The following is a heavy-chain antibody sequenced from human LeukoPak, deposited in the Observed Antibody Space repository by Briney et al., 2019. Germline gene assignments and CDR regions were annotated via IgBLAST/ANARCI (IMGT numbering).Heavy chain of an antibody. Sequence: PSETLSLTCTVSGGSISSYYWSWIRQPAGKGLEWIGYIYYSGSTNYNPSLTSRVTISVDTSKNQFSLKLSSVTAADTAVYYCARDRSIAAARNWFDPWGQGTRVTVSS. CDR1: GGSISSYY. V-gene: IGHV4-59*01. J-gene: IGHJ5*02. D-gene: IGHD6-13*01. CDR3: ARDRSIAAARNWFDP. CDR2: IYYSGST.